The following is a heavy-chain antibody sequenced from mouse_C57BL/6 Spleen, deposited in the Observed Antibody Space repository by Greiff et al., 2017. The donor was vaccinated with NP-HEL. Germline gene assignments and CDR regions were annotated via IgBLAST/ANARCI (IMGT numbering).Heavy chain of an antibody. J-gene: IGHJ2*01. D-gene: IGHD1-1*01. CDR2: INPSSGYT. CDR3: ARYYGSSVYYFDY. V-gene: IGHV1-4*01. CDR1: GYTFTSYT. Sequence: VMLVESGAELARPGASVKMSCKASGYTFTSYTMHWVKQRPGQGLEWIGYINPSSGYTKYNQKFKDKATLTADKSSSTAYMQLSSLTSEDSAVYYCARYYGSSVYYFDYWGQGTTLTVSS.